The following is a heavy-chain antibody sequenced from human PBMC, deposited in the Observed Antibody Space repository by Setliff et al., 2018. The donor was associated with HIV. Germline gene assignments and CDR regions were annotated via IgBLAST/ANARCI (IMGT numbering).Heavy chain of an antibody. CDR3: ARGYAFDI. Sequence: PSETLSLTCSVSGVSMSSSNYYWSWIRQPAGKGPEWIGHIYTSGSTNYNPSLKYNPSLKSRVAISVDTSKNQSSLKLTSVTAADTAIYYCARGYAFDIWGQGTMVTVSS. CDR1: GVSMSSSNYY. V-gene: IGHV4-61*09. J-gene: IGHJ3*02. CDR2: IYTSGST.